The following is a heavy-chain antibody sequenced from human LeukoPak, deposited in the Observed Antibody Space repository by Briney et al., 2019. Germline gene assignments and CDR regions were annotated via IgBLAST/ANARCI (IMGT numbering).Heavy chain of an antibody. J-gene: IGHJ4*02. V-gene: IGHV1-18*01. D-gene: IGHD6-13*01. CDR2: ISAYNGNT. CDR1: GYTFTTYG. CDR3: ARGTPIAAADGYFDY. Sequence: ASVKVSCKTSGYTFTTYGVSWVRQAPGQGLEWMGWISAYNGNTNYAQKLQGRVTMTTDKSTSTAYMELRSLRSDDTAVYCCARGTPIAAADGYFDYWGQGTLVTVSS.